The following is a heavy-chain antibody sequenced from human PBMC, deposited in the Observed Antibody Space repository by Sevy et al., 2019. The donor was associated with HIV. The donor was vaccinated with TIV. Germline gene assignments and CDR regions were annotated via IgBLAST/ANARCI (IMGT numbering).Heavy chain of an antibody. J-gene: IGHJ4*02. CDR1: GFTFSSYA. CDR2: ISYDGSNK. Sequence: GGSLRLSCAASGFTFSSYAMHWVCQAPGKGLEWVAVISYDGSNKYYADSVKGRFTISRDNSKNTLYLQMNSLRAEDTAVYYCARVGSTMIVVVPIDYWGQGTLVTVSS. D-gene: IGHD3-22*01. CDR3: ARVGSTMIVVVPIDY. V-gene: IGHV3-30-3*01.